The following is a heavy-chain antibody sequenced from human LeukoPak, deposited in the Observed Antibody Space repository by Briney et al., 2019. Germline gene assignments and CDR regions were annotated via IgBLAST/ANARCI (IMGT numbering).Heavy chain of an antibody. V-gene: IGHV1-46*01. D-gene: IGHD5-24*01. Sequence: XSVKVXCKASGYTFTSYYMHWVRQAPGQGLEWMGLINPSGGSTSYAQKFQGRVTMTRDTSTSTVYMELSSLRSEDTAVYYCARDFGGYNSFDYWGQGTLVTVSS. CDR2: INPSGGST. CDR3: ARDFGGYNSFDY. CDR1: GYTFTSYY. J-gene: IGHJ4*02.